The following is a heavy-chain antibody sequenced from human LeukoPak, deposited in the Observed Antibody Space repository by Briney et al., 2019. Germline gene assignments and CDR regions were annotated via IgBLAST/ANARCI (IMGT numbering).Heavy chain of an antibody. CDR3: ARDRIQLWFYYYGMDV. CDR2: ISGSGGST. V-gene: IGHV3-23*01. J-gene: IGHJ6*02. Sequence: GGSLRLSCAASGFTFSSYAMSWVRQAPGKGLEWVSAISGSGGSTYYADSGKGRFTISRDNAKNSLYLQMNSLRAEDTAVYYCARDRIQLWFYYYGMDVWGQGTTVTVSS. D-gene: IGHD5-18*01. CDR1: GFTFSSYA.